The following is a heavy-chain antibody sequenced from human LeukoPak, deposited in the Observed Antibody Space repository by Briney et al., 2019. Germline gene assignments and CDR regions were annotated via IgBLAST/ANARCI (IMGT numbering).Heavy chain of an antibody. J-gene: IGHJ4*02. D-gene: IGHD3-10*01. CDR1: GVTFRIYA. CDR2: ISGSGGST. CDR3: ANIPAGRITMVRGGLWGY. Sequence: PGGSLRLSCAASGVTFRIYAMSWVRQAPGKGLEWVSAISGSGGSTYYADSVKGRFTISRDNSKNTLYLQMNSLRAEDTAVYYCANIPAGRITMVRGGLWGYWGQGTLVTVSS. V-gene: IGHV3-23*01.